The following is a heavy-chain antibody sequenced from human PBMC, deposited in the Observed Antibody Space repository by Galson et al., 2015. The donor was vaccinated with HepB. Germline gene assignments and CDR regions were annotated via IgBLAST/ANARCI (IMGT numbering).Heavy chain of an antibody. Sequence: SLRLSCAASGFISSNHYMDWVRQAPGKGLEWVARVRNKASSHTTEYAPSVKGRFTISRDDSKNSVYLQMNNLKTEDTAVYYCARGGVWGKGTTVTVSS. CDR2: VRNKASSHTT. CDR3: ARGGV. V-gene: IGHV3-72*01. CDR1: GFISSNHY. J-gene: IGHJ6*04. D-gene: IGHD1-26*01.